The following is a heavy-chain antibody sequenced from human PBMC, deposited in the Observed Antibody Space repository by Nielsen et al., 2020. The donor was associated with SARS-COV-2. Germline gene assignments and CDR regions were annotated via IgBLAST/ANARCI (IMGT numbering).Heavy chain of an antibody. V-gene: IGHV3-9*01. CDR3: AKDTHYQLLLYPGSFDY. D-gene: IGHD2-2*01. Sequence: SLKISCAASGFTFKNYAMHWVRQAPGKGLEWVSGISWNSGSIGYADSVKGRFTISRDNAKNSLYLQMNSLRAEDTALYYCAKDTHYQLLLYPGSFDYWGQGTLVTVSS. CDR1: GFTFKNYA. J-gene: IGHJ4*02. CDR2: ISWNSGSI.